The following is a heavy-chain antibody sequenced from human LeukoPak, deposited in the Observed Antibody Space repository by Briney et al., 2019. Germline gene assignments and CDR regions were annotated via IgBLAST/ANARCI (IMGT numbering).Heavy chain of an antibody. J-gene: IGHJ4*02. Sequence: PGGSLRLSCAASGFTFSSYAMSWVRQAPGKGLEWVSGISWNSGSIGYADSVKGRFTISRDNAKNSLYLQMNSLRAEDTALYYCAKDYGPYDSAFDYWGQGTLVTVSS. V-gene: IGHV3-9*01. D-gene: IGHD3-22*01. CDR1: GFTFSSYA. CDR2: ISWNSGSI. CDR3: AKDYGPYDSAFDY.